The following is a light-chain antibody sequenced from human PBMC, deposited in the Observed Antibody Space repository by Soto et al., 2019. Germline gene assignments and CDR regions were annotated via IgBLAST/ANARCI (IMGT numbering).Light chain of an antibody. J-gene: IGKJ2*01. CDR2: AAS. CDR1: QRISSY. V-gene: IGKV1-39*01. CDR3: QQSYSTPPYT. Sequence: DIQMTQSPSSLSASVGDRVTITCRASQRISSYLNWYQQKPGKAPKLLIYAASSLQSGVPSMFSGSGSGTEFTLTISSLQPEDFATYYCQQSYSTPPYTFGQGTKLEIK.